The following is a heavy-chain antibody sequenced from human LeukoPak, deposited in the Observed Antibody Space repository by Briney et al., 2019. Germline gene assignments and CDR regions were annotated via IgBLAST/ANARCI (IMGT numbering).Heavy chain of an antibody. CDR1: GYTFTGYY. Sequence: ASVKVSCKASGYTFTGYYMHWVRQAPGQGLEWMGWINPNSGGTNYAQKFQGRVTMTRDTSISTAYMELSRLRSDDTAVYYCARDPTCSSTSCYLSALYYYGMDVWGQGTTVTVSS. D-gene: IGHD2-2*01. J-gene: IGHJ6*02. CDR3: ARDPTCSSTSCYLSALYYYGMDV. CDR2: INPNSGGT. V-gene: IGHV1-2*02.